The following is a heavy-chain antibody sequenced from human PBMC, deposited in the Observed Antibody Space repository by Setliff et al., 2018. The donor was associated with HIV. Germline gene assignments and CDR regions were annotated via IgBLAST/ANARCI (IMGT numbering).Heavy chain of an antibody. V-gene: IGHV3-30*02. J-gene: IGHJ3*02. CDR2: INYDDNYE. Sequence: GGSLRLSCAASGFTFSAHGMHWARQAPGKGLEWVTFINYDDNYEYYADSVKGRFTISRDNSKSTVDLQMTSLTAEDTAVYYCVKDGDYRNGDYDAFDIWGQGTTVTVSS. CDR1: GFTFSAHG. D-gene: IGHD4-17*01. CDR3: VKDGDYRNGDYDAFDI.